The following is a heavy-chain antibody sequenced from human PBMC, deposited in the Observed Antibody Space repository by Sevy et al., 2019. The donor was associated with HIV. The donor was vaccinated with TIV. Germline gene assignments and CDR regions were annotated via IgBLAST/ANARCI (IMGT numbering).Heavy chain of an antibody. CDR1: GFTFSSYS. D-gene: IGHD1-26*01. Sequence: GGSLRLSCAASGFTFSSYSMNWVRQAPGKGLEWVSSISGISNYIYYADSVKGRFTISRDNAKSSLYLQMNSLRAEDTAVYYCAKWDADRRWFFDYWGQGTLVTVSS. V-gene: IGHV3-21*06. J-gene: IGHJ4*02. CDR3: AKWDADRRWFFDY. CDR2: ISGISNYI.